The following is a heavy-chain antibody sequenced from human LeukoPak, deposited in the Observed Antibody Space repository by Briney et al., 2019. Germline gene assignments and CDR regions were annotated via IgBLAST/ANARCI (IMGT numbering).Heavy chain of an antibody. V-gene: IGHV3-66*03. CDR1: GFTVSSKF. Sequence: PGGSLTHSCAASGFTVSSKFMSCVRLAPGGGVECVLVIYIYCKTFYAESVKGRFTISRDNSKNTLYLQMNSLRPEDTAVYHCAREGRYDILTAYYPLNNWGQGARVTVSS. CDR3: AREGRYDILTAYYPLNN. J-gene: IGHJ4*02. D-gene: IGHD3-9*01. CDR2: IYIYCKT.